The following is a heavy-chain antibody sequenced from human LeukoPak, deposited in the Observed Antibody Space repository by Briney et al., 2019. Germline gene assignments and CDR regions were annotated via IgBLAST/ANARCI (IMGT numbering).Heavy chain of an antibody. D-gene: IGHD2-2*01. CDR3: AKGGSYCSGTSCPTDY. V-gene: IGHV3-23*01. CDR2: ISSNGGST. J-gene: IGHJ4*02. Sequence: GGSLRLSCAASGFTFSSYGMSWVRQASGKGLEWVSAISSNGGSTYYADSVKGRFTISRDNSKNTLYLQMNSLRGEDTAVYYCAKGGSYCSGTSCPTDYWGQGNLVTVSS. CDR1: GFTFSSYG.